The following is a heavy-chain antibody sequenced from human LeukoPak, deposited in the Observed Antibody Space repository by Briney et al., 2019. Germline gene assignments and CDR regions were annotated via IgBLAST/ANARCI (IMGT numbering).Heavy chain of an antibody. J-gene: IGHJ4*02. Sequence: SETLSLTCIVSGGSISSYYWSWIRQPPGKGLEWIGYIYYSGNTNYNPSLKSRVTISVDTSKNQFSLKLSSVTAADTAVYYCAGDRGGSSAPFDYWGQGTLVTVSS. V-gene: IGHV4-59*01. CDR2: IYYSGNT. D-gene: IGHD6-6*01. CDR1: GGSISSYY. CDR3: AGDRGGSSAPFDY.